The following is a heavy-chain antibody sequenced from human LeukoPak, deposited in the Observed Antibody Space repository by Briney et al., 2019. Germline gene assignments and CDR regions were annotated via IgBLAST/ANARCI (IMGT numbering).Heavy chain of an antibody. CDR1: GHSISSGYY. Sequence: SETLSLTCAVPGHSISSGYYWGWIRQPPGKGLEWIGYIYHSGSTYYKQSLKGRVIISVDTPKSHSSLKLNSVTAADTAVYYCVSQYDRSGYYAFDYWGQGTLVTVTS. CDR2: IYHSGST. D-gene: IGHD3-22*01. V-gene: IGHV4-38-2*01. CDR3: VSQYDRSGYYAFDY. J-gene: IGHJ4*02.